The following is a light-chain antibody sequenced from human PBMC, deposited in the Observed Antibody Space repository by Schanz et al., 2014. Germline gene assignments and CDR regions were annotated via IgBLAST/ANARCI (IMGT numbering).Light chain of an antibody. J-gene: IGLJ3*02. V-gene: IGLV2-14*01. Sequence: QSALTQPASVSGSPGQSITISCTGTSSDVGGYNYVSWYQQHPGKAPKLMIYDVSNRPSGVFNRFSGSKSGNTASLTISGLQAEDEADYYCSSHTSRSTPWLFGGGTKVTVL. CDR2: DVS. CDR3: SSHTSRSTPWL. CDR1: SSDVGGYNY.